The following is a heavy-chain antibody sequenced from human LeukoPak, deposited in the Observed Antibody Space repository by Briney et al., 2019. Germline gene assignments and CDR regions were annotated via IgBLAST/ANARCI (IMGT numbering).Heavy chain of an antibody. CDR3: ARETGSGSYYKGGLFDY. D-gene: IGHD3-10*01. J-gene: IGHJ4*02. CDR1: GGSISSYY. V-gene: IGHV4-4*07. CDR2: IYTSGST. Sequence: PSETLSLTCTVSGGSISSYYWSWIRQPAGKGLEWIGRIYTSGSTNYNPSLKSRVTISVDTSKNQFSLKLSSVTAADTAVYYCARETGSGSYYKGGLFDYWGQGTLVTVSS.